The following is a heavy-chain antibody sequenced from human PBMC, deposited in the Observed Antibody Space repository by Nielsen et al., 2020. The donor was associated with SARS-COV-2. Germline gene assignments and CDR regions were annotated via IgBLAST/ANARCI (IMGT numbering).Heavy chain of an antibody. Sequence: GGSLRLSCAASGFTFSNAWMSWVRQAPGKGLEWVGRIKSKTDGGTTDYAAPVKGRFTISRDDSKNTLYLQMNSLRAEDTAVYYCARDVFYDTGAFDIWGQGTMVTVSS. CDR3: ARDVFYDTGAFDI. V-gene: IGHV3-15*01. D-gene: IGHD2/OR15-2a*01. CDR2: IKSKTDGGTT. J-gene: IGHJ3*02. CDR1: GFTFSNAW.